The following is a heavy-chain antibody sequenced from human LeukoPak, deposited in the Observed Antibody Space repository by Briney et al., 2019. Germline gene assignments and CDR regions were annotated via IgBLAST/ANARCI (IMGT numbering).Heavy chain of an antibody. J-gene: IGHJ5*02. D-gene: IGHD3-9*01. CDR2: IYYTGNT. V-gene: IGHV4-59*01. CDR3: ARGYDILTGYYRWFDP. Sequence: SETLSLTCTVSGGSISSYYWSWIRQPPGKGLEWIGYIYYTGNTNYAPSLESRVTISLDTSKNQFSLKLSSVTAADTAVYYCARGYDILTGYYRWFDPWGQGTLVTVSS. CDR1: GGSISSYY.